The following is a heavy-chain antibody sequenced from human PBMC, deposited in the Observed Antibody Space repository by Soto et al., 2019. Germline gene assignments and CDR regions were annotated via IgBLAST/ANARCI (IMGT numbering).Heavy chain of an antibody. CDR1: GFTFSSYA. CDR2: ISGSGGST. CDR3: ARSSQAKDYFDY. Sequence: PGGSLRLSCAASGFTFSSYAMSWVRQAPGKGLEWVSAISGSGGSTYYADSVKGRFTISRDNSKNTLYLQMNSLRAEYTAVSYCARSSQAKDYFDYWGQGTLVTVSS. D-gene: IGHD6-6*01. V-gene: IGHV3-23*01. J-gene: IGHJ4*02.